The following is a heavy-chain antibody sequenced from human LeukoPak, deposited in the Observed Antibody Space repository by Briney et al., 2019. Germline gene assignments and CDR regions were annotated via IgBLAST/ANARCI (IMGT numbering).Heavy chain of an antibody. CDR1: GYTFTGYY. CDR2: INPNSGGT. J-gene: IGHJ6*02. CDR3: ASTGIPAALYYYGMDV. V-gene: IGHV1-2*02. Sequence: ASVKVSCKASGYTFTGYYMHWVRQAPGQGLEWMGWINPNSGGTNCAQKFQGRVTMTRDTSISTAYMELSRLRSDDTAVYYCASTGIPAALYYYGMDVWGQGTTVTVSS. D-gene: IGHD2-2*01.